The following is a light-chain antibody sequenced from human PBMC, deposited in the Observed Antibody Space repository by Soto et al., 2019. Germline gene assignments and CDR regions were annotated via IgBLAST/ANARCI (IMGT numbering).Light chain of an antibody. Sequence: QSALTQPASVSGSPGQSITISCTGTSSDVGGYNYVSWYQQHPGKAPKLMIYDVSNRPSGVSNRCSGSKSGNTASLTISGRQAEDEADYYCSSYTSSSTLVFGTGTKLTVL. CDR2: DVS. V-gene: IGLV2-14*01. CDR1: SSDVGGYNY. J-gene: IGLJ1*01. CDR3: SSYTSSSTLV.